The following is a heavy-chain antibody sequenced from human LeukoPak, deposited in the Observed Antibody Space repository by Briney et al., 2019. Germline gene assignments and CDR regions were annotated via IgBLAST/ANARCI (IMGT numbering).Heavy chain of an antibody. Sequence: PSETLSLTCAVSAYSISSDYYWGWIRQPPGKGLEWIGSIYHSGSTYYNPSLKSRVTISVDTSKNEFSLKLSSVTAADTAVYYCARRGFYGDSDWYFDLWGRGTLVTVSS. CDR1: AYSISSDYY. CDR3: ARRGFYGDSDWYFDL. CDR2: IYHSGST. V-gene: IGHV4-38-2*01. D-gene: IGHD4-17*01. J-gene: IGHJ2*01.